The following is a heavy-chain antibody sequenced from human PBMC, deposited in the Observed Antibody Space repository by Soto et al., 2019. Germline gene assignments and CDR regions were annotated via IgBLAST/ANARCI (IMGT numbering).Heavy chain of an antibody. CDR1: GLMFSRYG. V-gene: IGHV3-30*18. CDR2: ISFDGRNQ. D-gene: IGHD6-19*01. J-gene: IGHJ6*02. Sequence: QVHLVESGGGVVQPGRSLRLSCAASGLMFSRYGMHWVRQAPGKGLEWVAVISFDGRNQYYADSVKGRFTIARDNSKNTLYLQMNSLGPEDTAVFYCAKDLWFHSPDWYGAGGYFYYGMDVWGQGTTVTVSS. CDR3: AKDLWFHSPDWYGAGGYFYYGMDV.